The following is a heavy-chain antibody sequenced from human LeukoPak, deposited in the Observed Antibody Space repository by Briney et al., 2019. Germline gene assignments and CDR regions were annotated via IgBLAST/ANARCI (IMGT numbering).Heavy chain of an antibody. V-gene: IGHV3-23*01. Sequence: GGSLRLSCAASGFTFNSYWMNWVRQAPGKGLEWVSTVSGSGGGTYYAESVKGRFTISRDNSKNTFYLQMNSLRAEDTAIYYCAKNYIIVAADFDYWGQGTLVTVSS. J-gene: IGHJ4*02. CDR1: GFTFNSYW. CDR3: AKNYIIVAADFDY. CDR2: VSGSGGGT. D-gene: IGHD5-12*01.